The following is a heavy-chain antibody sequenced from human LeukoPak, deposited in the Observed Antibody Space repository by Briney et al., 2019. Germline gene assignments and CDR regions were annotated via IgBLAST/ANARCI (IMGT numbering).Heavy chain of an antibody. CDR3: AREPADYYGSGSYVY. CDR1: GFTFSDYY. V-gene: IGHV3-11*04. Sequence: PGGFLRLSCAASGFTFSDYYVSWIRQAPGKGLEWVSYISSSGSTIYYADSVKGRFTISRDNAKNSLYLQMNSLRAEDTAVYYCAREPADYYGSGSYVYWGQGTLVTVSS. CDR2: ISSSGSTI. J-gene: IGHJ4*02. D-gene: IGHD3-10*01.